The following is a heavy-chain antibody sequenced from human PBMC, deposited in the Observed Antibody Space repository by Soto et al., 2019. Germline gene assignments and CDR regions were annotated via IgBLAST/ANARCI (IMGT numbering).Heavy chain of an antibody. J-gene: IGHJ4*02. Sequence: GGSLRLSCAASGFTFSSYSMNWVRQAPGKGLEWVSYITGSSTTIYYADSVKGRFTISRDNAKNSLYLQMNSLTAEDTAIYYCAKDHELDYWGQGTLVTVSS. CDR1: GFTFSSYS. CDR2: ITGSSTTI. V-gene: IGHV3-48*01. CDR3: AKDHELDY.